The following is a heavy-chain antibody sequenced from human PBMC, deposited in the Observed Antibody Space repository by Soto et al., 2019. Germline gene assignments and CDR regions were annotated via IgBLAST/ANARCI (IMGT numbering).Heavy chain of an antibody. V-gene: IGHV4-59*08. D-gene: IGHD3-22*01. Sequence: PSETLSLTCTVSGGSISSYYWSWIRQPPGKGLEWIGYSYYSGSTNYNPSLKSRVTIAVDTSKNQFSLKLSSVTAADTAVYYCARHNYYFRCYYHHHDVLAFSGQGTSVIVS. CDR1: GGSISSYY. CDR3: ARHNYYFRCYYHHHDVLAF. CDR2: SYYSGST. J-gene: IGHJ6*02.